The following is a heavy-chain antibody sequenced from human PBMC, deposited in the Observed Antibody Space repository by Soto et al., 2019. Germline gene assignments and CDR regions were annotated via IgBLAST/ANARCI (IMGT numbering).Heavy chain of an antibody. D-gene: IGHD6-25*01. V-gene: IGHV1-18*01. CDR2: ISAYNGKT. CDR1: GYTFISYG. Sequence: QVQLVQSGAEVKKTGASVEVSCKASGYTFISYGITWVRQAPGQGLEWMGWISAYNGKTNYAQKFQGRVTMTTDTASSTAKVELRSLRSGDTAVYECARAGFSTGWLGVSENGVHGVEIDYWGQGTLVTVSS. J-gene: IGHJ4*02. CDR3: ARAGFSTGWLGVSENGVHGVEIDY.